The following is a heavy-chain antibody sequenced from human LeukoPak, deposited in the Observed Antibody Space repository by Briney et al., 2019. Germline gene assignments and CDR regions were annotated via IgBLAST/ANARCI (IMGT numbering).Heavy chain of an antibody. J-gene: IGHJ5*02. CDR1: GLTFSDYY. CDR3: ATDGAGFDT. Sequence: GGSLRLSCAASGLTFSDYYMSWIRQAPGKGLEWLSYINIGGTNTHYADSVKGRFTISRDNAKKSLYLEMTNLRAEDTAVYYCATDGAGFDTWGQGVLVTVS. CDR2: INIGGTNT. V-gene: IGHV3-11*01.